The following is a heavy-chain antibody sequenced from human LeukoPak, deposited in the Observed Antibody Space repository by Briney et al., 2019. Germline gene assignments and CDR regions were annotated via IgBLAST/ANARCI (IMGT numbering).Heavy chain of an antibody. CDR2: IYHSGST. D-gene: IGHD3-10*01. CDR3: ASDLRGSGSYYKTLDY. V-gene: IGHV4-39*07. Sequence: PSETLSLTCTVSGGSISSSGYYWGWIRQPPGKGLEWIGSIYHSGSTYYNPSLKSRVTISVDTSKNQFSLKLSSVTAADTAVYYCASDLRGSGSYYKTLDYWGQGTLVTVSS. CDR1: GGSISSSGYY. J-gene: IGHJ4*02.